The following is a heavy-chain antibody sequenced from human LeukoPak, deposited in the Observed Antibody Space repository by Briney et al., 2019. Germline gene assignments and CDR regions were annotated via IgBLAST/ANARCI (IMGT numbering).Heavy chain of an antibody. CDR3: AKDRPYCSSTSCYYYYYYGMDV. J-gene: IGHJ6*02. V-gene: IGHV3-23*01. CDR1: GFTFSSYG. CDR2: ISGSGGST. D-gene: IGHD2-2*01. Sequence: GGSLRLSCAASGFTFSSYGMHWVRQAPGKGLEWVSAISGSGGSTYYADSVKGRFTISRDNSKNTLYLQMNSLRAEDTAVYYCAKDRPYCSSTSCYYYYYYGMDVWGQGTTVTVSS.